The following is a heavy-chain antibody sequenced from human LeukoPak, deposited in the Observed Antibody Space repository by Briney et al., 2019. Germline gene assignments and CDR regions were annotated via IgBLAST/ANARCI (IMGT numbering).Heavy chain of an antibody. J-gene: IGHJ1*01. CDR3: ARDWNHCSGGSCPRGTFQH. CDR2: INPNRGGT. V-gene: IGHV1-2*06. CDR1: GYTFTGYY. Sequence: ASVKVSCKASGYTFTGYYMHWVRQAPAQGLEWMGRINPNRGGTNYAQKFQGRVTMTRDTSISTAYMELSRLRSDDTAVYYCARDWNHCSGGSCPRGTFQHWGQGTLVTVSS. D-gene: IGHD2-15*01.